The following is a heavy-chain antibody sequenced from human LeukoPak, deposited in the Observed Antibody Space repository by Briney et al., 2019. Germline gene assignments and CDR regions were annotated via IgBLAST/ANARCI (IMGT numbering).Heavy chain of an antibody. V-gene: IGHV4-61*02. D-gene: IGHD6-13*01. CDR1: GGSISSGSYY. J-gene: IGHJ3*02. CDR3: ARVPTYEIAAARVGYAFDI. CDR2: IYTSGST. Sequence: SETLSLTCTVSGGSISSGSYYWSWIRQPAGKGLEWIGRIYTSGSTNYNPSLKSRVTISVDTSKNHFSLKLSSVTAADTAVYYCARVPTYEIAAARVGYAFDIWGQGTMVTVSS.